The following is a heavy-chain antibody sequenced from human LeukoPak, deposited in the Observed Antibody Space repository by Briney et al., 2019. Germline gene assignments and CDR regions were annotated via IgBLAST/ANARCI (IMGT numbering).Heavy chain of an antibody. J-gene: IGHJ4*02. D-gene: IGHD3-3*01. V-gene: IGHV1-69*05. CDR3: ARKPKGYDFWSGYYDY. Sequence: SVKVSCKASGGTFSSYAISWVRQAPGQGLEWMGGIIPIFGTASYAQKFQGRVTITTDESTSTAYMELSSLRSEDTAVYYCARKPKGYDFWSGYYDYWGQGTLVTVSS. CDR1: GGTFSSYA. CDR2: IIPIFGTA.